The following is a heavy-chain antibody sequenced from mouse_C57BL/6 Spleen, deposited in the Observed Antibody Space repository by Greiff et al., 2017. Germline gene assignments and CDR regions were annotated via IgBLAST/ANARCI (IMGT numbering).Heavy chain of an antibody. D-gene: IGHD2-3*01. CDR2: INPSDSDT. CDR1: GYTFTSYW. CDR3: ASGMGD. Sequence: QVQLQQPGAELVRPGSSVKLSCKASGYTFTSYWMDWVQQSPGQGLEWIGNINPSDSDTHYNQKVKDTVTLTIDNASSTAYLQLSSLTSEDSAVYYCASGMGDWGQGTLVTVSA. J-gene: IGHJ3*01. V-gene: IGHV1-61*01.